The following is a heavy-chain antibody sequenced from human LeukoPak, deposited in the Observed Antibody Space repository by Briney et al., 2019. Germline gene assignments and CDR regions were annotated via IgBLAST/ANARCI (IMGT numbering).Heavy chain of an antibody. CDR3: ASGGSSSMYYYMDV. CDR1: GGSISSYY. V-gene: IGHV4-4*07. CDR2: IYTSGST. D-gene: IGHD6-6*01. J-gene: IGHJ6*03. Sequence: SETLSLTCTVSGGSISSYYWSWIRQPAGKGLEWIGRIYTSGSTNYNPSLKSRVTMSVDTSKNQFSLKLSSVTAADTAMYYCASGGSSSMYYYMDVWGKGTTVTVAS.